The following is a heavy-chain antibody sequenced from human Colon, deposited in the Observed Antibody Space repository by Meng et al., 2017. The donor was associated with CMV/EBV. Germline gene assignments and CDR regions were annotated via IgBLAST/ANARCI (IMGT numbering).Heavy chain of an antibody. D-gene: IGHD1-7*01. CDR2: ISATSSYI. J-gene: IGHJ6*02. CDR3: ANQMPWNYYHGMNL. CDR1: EFSFSSHN. Sequence: GGSLRLSCVVSEFSFSSHNMNGVRQAPGKGLEWVASISATSSYIYYADSVKGRFTISRDNAKNSLYLQMDSLRVEDTAVYYCANQMPWNYYHGMNLWGQGTTVTVSS. V-gene: IGHV3-21*01.